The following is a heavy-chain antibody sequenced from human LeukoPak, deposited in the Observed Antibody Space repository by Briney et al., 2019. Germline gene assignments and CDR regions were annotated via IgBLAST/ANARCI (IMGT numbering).Heavy chain of an antibody. CDR3: ARESSESGRYFDL. V-gene: IGHV4-30-4*01. CDR2: IYYSGST. J-gene: IGHJ2*01. Sequence: SQTLSLTCTVSGGSISSGDYYWSWIRQPPGKGLEWIGYIYYSGSTYYNPSLKSRVTISVDTSKNQSSLKLSSVTAADTAVYYCARESSESGRYFDLWGRGTLVTVSS. D-gene: IGHD3-10*01. CDR1: GGSISSGDYY.